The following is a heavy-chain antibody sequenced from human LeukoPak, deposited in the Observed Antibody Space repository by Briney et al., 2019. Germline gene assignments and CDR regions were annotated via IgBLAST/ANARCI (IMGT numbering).Heavy chain of an antibody. D-gene: IGHD3-22*01. J-gene: IGHJ2*01. CDR1: GCSISSYY. V-gene: IGHV4-4*07. Sequence: SETLSLTCTVSGCSISSYYWSWIRQPAGKGLEWIGRIYTSGSTNYNPSLKSRVTMSVDTSKNQFSLKLSSVTAADTAVYYCARSYSYDSSGYRKPGYFDLWGRGTLVTVSS. CDR3: ARSYSYDSSGYRKPGYFDL. CDR2: IYTSGST.